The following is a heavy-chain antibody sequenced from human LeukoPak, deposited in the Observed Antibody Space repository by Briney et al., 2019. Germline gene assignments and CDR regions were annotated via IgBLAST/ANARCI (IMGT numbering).Heavy chain of an antibody. CDR2: ISGSGGST. D-gene: IGHD6-13*01. Sequence: GGSLRLSCAASGFTFSNYAMSWVRQAPGKGLEWVSAISGSGGSTYYADSVKGRFTISRDNSKNTLYLQMNSLRAEDTAVYYCAKGPGYSSSPLGYWGQGTLVTVSS. CDR3: AKGPGYSSSPLGY. CDR1: GFTFSNYA. V-gene: IGHV3-23*01. J-gene: IGHJ4*02.